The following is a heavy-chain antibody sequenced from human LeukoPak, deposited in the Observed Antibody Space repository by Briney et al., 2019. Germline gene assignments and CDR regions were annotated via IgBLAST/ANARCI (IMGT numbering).Heavy chain of an antibody. CDR2: ISSSGYI. Sequence: GGSLRLSCAASGFTFSSYSMNWVRQAPGKGLEWVSSISSSGYIYYADSVKGRFTISRDNAKNSLYLQMNSLRAEDTAVYYCARSVIVGATTRPLVGYMDVWGKGTTVTVSS. CDR1: GFTFSSYS. D-gene: IGHD1-26*01. J-gene: IGHJ6*03. CDR3: ARSVIVGATTRPLVGYMDV. V-gene: IGHV3-21*01.